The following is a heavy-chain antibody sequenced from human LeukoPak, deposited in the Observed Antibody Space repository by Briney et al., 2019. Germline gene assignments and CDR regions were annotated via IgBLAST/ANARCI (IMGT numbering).Heavy chain of an antibody. V-gene: IGHV5-51*01. J-gene: IGHJ3*02. CDR2: IYPGDSDT. D-gene: IGHD2-2*01. Sequence: GESLKISCKGSGYSFSNYWIGWVRQMPGKGLEWMGIIYPGDSDTRYSPSFQGQVTISADESISTAYLQWSSLKASDTAMYYCARPAQPAAGPHSDAFDIWGQGTMVAVSS. CDR3: ARPAQPAAGPHSDAFDI. CDR1: GYSFSNYW.